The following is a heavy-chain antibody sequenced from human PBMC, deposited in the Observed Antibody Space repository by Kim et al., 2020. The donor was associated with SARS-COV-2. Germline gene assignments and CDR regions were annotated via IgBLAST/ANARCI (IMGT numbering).Heavy chain of an antibody. V-gene: IGHV1-69*01. D-gene: IGHD1-26*01. J-gene: IGHJ4*02. Sequence: ANYAQKLQGRVTITADESKSTAYMELSSLRSEDTAVYYCATGYSGSYTDYWGQGTLVTVSS. CDR2: A. CDR3: ATGYSGSYTDY.